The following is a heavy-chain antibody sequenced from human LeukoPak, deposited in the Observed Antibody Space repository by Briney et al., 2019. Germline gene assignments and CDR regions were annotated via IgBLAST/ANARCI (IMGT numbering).Heavy chain of an antibody. CDR1: GFTVSSNY. V-gene: IGHV3-53*01. D-gene: IGHD3-10*01. Sequence: GGSLRLSCAASGFTVSSNYMSWVRQAPGKGLEWVSVIYSGGSTYYADSVKGRFTISRDNSKNTLYLQMNRLRAEDTAVYYCARVSGSEIYYFDYWGQGTLVTVSS. CDR2: IYSGGST. J-gene: IGHJ4*02. CDR3: ARVSGSEIYYFDY.